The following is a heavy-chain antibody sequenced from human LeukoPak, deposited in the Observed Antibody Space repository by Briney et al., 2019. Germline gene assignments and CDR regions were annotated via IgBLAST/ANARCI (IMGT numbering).Heavy chain of an antibody. CDR3: TGVDTAIPDAFEI. Sequence: PGGSLRLSCTVSGFTVSSNSWSWVRQAPGKGLEWVSFIYSGGNTHYSDSVKGRFTTSRDNSKNTLYLQMHSLRAEDTAVYYCTGVDTAIPDAFEIWGQGTMVTVSS. CDR2: IYSGGNT. D-gene: IGHD5-18*01. V-gene: IGHV3-53*05. CDR1: GFTVSSNS. J-gene: IGHJ3*02.